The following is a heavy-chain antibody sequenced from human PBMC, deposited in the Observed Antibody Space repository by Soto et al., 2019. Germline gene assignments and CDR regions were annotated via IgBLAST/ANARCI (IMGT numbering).Heavy chain of an antibody. CDR3: AKDGGPAYCNSPGCSAEHFDY. D-gene: IGHD2-2*01. CDR1: GGSFSGYY. V-gene: IGHV4-34*01. CDR2: INHSGST. Sequence: SETLSLTCAVYGGSFSGYYWSWIRQPPGKGLEWIGEINHSGSTNYNPSLKSRVTISVDTSKNQFSLKLSSVTAADTAVYYCAKDGGPAYCNSPGCSAEHFDYWGQGTQVTVSS. J-gene: IGHJ4*02.